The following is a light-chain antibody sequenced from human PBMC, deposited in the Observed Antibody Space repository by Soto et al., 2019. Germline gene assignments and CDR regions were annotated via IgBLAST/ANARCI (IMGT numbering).Light chain of an antibody. CDR2: AAT. Sequence: DIQVTQSPSSVSASVGDRVTITCRASQFISTWLAWYQQKPGEAPKLLIFAATRLHSGVPSRFSGSGSGTEFTLTISSLQPEDFATYYCQQADSFPLTFGGGTKVDIK. J-gene: IGKJ4*01. CDR1: QFISTW. V-gene: IGKV1D-12*01. CDR3: QQADSFPLT.